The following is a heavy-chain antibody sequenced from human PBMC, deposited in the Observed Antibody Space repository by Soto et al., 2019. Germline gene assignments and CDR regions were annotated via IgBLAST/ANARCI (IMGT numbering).Heavy chain of an antibody. CDR2: INHSGST. CDR1: GGSFSGYY. D-gene: IGHD3-10*02. Sequence: SETLSLTCAVYGGSFSGYYWSWIRQPPGKGLEWIGEINHSGSTNYNPSLKSRVTISVDTSKNQFSLKLSSVTAADTAVYYCARTMWIPFDYWGQGTLVTVSS. CDR3: ARTMWIPFDY. V-gene: IGHV4-34*01. J-gene: IGHJ4*02.